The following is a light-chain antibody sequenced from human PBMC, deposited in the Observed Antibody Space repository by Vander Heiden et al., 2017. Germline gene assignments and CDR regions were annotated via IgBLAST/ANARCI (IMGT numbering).Light chain of an antibody. Sequence: SYVLTQPPSVSVAPGQTARITCGGNNIGSKSVHWYQQNPGQAPVLVVYDDRDRPSGIPERFSGSNSGNTATLTISRVEAGDEADYYCQVWDSSSDLQVFGGGTKLTVL. V-gene: IGLV3-21*02. J-gene: IGLJ2*01. CDR2: DDR. CDR1: NIGSKS. CDR3: QVWDSSSDLQV.